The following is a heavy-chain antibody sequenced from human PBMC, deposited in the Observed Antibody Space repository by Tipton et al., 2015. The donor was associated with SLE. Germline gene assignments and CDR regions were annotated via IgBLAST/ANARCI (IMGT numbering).Heavy chain of an antibody. CDR1: GFTFSSYA. J-gene: IGHJ6*02. V-gene: IGHV4-31*02. CDR2: IYYSGST. D-gene: IGHD6-13*01. Sequence: LRLSCAASGFTFSSYAMSWVRQAPGKGLEWIGYIYYSGSTYYNPSLKSRVTISVDTSKNQFSLKLSSVTAADMAVYYCARGVAAALYYYYGMDVWGQGTTVTVSS. CDR3: ARGVAAALYYYYGMDV.